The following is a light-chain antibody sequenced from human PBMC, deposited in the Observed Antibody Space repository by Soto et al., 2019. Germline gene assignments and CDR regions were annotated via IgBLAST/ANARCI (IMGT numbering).Light chain of an antibody. J-gene: IGKJ2*01. Sequence: EIVLTQSPGTLSLSPGERATLSCRASQSVSSSYLAWHQQKPGQAPRLLIYGVSTRATGIADRFSGSGSGTDFTLTISRLEPEDFAVYYCQEYGSPSRTFGQGTKLEIK. CDR2: GVS. CDR1: QSVSSSY. V-gene: IGKV3-20*01. CDR3: QEYGSPSRT.